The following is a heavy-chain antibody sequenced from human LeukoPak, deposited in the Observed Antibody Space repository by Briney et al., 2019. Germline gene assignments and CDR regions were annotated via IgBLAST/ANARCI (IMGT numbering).Heavy chain of an antibody. J-gene: IGHJ3*02. CDR3: ARGGGTYDILTCYYTPGSFDI. D-gene: IGHD3-9*01. CDR1: GRSICSYY. Sequence: PSETLSLTCTVSGRSICSYYWSCIRQPPGKGLEWIGYIYYSGSTNYNPSLKSRVTISVDTSKKQFSLKLSSVTAADTAVYYCARGGGTYDILTCYYTPGSFDIWGRGTMVTVSS. V-gene: IGHV4-59*01. CDR2: IYYSGST.